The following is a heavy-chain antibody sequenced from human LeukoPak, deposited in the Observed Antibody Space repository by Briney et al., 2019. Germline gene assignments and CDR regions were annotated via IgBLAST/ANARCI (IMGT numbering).Heavy chain of an antibody. D-gene: IGHD6-6*01. J-gene: IGHJ6*03. V-gene: IGHV4-4*09. Sequence: TSETLSLTCTVSGGSFSGYYWSWIRQPPGKGLEWIGSIYFSGSTNYNPSLKSRVAISQDTSKNHFSLQLSSVTAADAAVYYCARVSEYSSSSGYYYYMDVWGKGTTVTVSS. CDR2: IYFSGST. CDR3: ARVSEYSSSSGYYYYMDV. CDR1: GGSFSGYY.